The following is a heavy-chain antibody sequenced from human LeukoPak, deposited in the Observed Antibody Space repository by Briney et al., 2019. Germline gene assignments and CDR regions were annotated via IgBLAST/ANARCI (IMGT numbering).Heavy chain of an antibody. CDR2: IHYSGSA. V-gene: IGHV4-59*01. CDR3: AKDMMIVDYYYYYMDV. Sequence: SETLSLTCTVSGGSITNYHWSWIRQPPGKGLEWIAYIHYSGSANYNPSLKSRVTISLDTSKNQLSLKLSSVTAADTAVYYCAKDMMIVDYYYYYMDVWGKGTTVTISS. CDR1: GGSITNYH. D-gene: IGHD3-22*01. J-gene: IGHJ6*03.